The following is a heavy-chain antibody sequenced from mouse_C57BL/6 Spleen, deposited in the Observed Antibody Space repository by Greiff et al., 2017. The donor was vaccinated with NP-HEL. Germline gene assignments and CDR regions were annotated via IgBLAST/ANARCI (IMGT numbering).Heavy chain of an antibody. J-gene: IGHJ1*03. Sequence: VQLQQPGAELVKPGASVKLSCKASGYTFTSYWMQWVKQRPGQGLEWIGGIDPSDSYTNYNQKFKGKATLTVDKSSSTAYMQLSSLTSEDSAVYYCARGVITTVVASWYFDVWGTGTTVTVSS. CDR1: GYTFTSYW. V-gene: IGHV1-50*01. CDR3: ARGVITTVVASWYFDV. D-gene: IGHD1-1*01. CDR2: IDPSDSYT.